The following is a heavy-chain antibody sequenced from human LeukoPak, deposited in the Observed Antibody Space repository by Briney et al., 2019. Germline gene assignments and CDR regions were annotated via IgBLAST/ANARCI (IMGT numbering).Heavy chain of an antibody. J-gene: IGHJ4*02. CDR1: GGSFSGYY. Sequence: SETLSLTCAVYGGSFSGYYWSWIRQPPGKGLEWIGYIYYSGSTNYNPSLKSRVTISVDTSKNQFSLKLSSVTAADTAVYYWARDRSLDYWGQGTLVTVSS. CDR3: ARDRSLDY. V-gene: IGHV4-59*01. CDR2: IYYSGST.